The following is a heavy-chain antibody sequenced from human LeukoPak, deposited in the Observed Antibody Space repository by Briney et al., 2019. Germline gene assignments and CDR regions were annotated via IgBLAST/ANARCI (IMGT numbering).Heavy chain of an antibody. D-gene: IGHD1-1*01. J-gene: IGHJ3*02. CDR2: INSDGSTT. CDR3: AKEVQVERRKDVFDI. CDR1: VFTFSSHT. V-gene: IGHV3-74*01. Sequence: GGSLRLSCAASVFTFSSHTMHWVPQAPGKGLVWVSRINSDGSTTTYADSVKGRFTISRDNANNTLYLQMSSLRAEDTAVYYCAKEVQVERRKDVFDIWGQGTMVTVSS.